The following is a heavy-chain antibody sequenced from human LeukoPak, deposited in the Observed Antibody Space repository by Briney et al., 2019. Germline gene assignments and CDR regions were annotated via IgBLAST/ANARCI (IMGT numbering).Heavy chain of an antibody. CDR3: AKDVSPTTVDY. V-gene: IGHV3-48*01. J-gene: IGHJ4*02. CDR1: GFTFSSHS. D-gene: IGHD4-17*01. Sequence: GGSLRLSCVASGFTFSSHSLNWVRQAPGRGLEWVSHIRSSNGRTYYADAVKGRFTISRDNSKNTLYLQMNSLRAEDTAVYYCAKDVSPTTVDYWGQGTLVTVSS. CDR2: IRSSNGRT.